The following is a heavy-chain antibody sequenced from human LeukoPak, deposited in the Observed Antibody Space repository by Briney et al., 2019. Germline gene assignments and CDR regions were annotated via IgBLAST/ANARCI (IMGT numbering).Heavy chain of an antibody. CDR1: GASIISGTYY. V-gene: IGHV4-61*02. D-gene: IGHD5-12*01. J-gene: IGHJ4*02. CDR2: IFPSGTT. CDR3: ARGQDVVAVKYFVY. Sequence: SETLSLTCTVSGASIISGTYYWSWIRQPAGKGLEWIGRIFPSGTTNYNPSLKSRVAISIDTSKDQFSLKLTSVTAADTAIYYCARGQDVVAVKYFVYWGQGTLVTVSS.